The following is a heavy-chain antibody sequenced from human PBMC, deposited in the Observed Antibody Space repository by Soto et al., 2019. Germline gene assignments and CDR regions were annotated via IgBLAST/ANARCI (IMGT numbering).Heavy chain of an antibody. J-gene: IGHJ4*02. CDR1: GGSVSNKTYY. CDR2: VYYNGTT. Sequence: PSETLSLTCSVSGGSVSNKTYYWSWIRQPPGKRLEWIGYVYYNGTTNCNPSLKSRVTISIDMSKNQFSLRLSSVTAADTALYYCARTTAVPNTLRSRYFFDFWGQGTLVTVSS. V-gene: IGHV4-61*01. CDR3: ARTTAVPNTLRSRYFFDF. D-gene: IGHD3-9*01.